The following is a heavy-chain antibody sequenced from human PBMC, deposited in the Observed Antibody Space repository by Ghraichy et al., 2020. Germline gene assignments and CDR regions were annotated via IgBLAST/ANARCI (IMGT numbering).Heavy chain of an antibody. Sequence: GVLNISCVGSGFTFSGYNMNWVRQSPGKGLEWVASISSSSRNLFYADSVKGRVTISRDNAQNSLYLQMNSLRDEDTAVYYGARGSTVVRFYYYDGMDVWGQGTTVTGPS. D-gene: IGHD4-23*01. V-gene: IGHV3-48*02. CDR1: GFTFSGYN. CDR3: ARGSTVVRFYYYDGMDV. CDR2: ISSSSRNL. J-gene: IGHJ6*02.